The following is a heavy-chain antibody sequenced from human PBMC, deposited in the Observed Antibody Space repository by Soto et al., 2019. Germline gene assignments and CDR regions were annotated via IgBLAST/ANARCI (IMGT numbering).Heavy chain of an antibody. D-gene: IGHD3-9*01. J-gene: IGHJ4*02. CDR3: ARQPDYNILTGYFYYFDY. V-gene: IGHV5-51*01. CDR1: GYSFTSYW. CDR2: IYPGDSDT. Sequence: GESLKISCKGSGYSFTSYWIGWVRQMPGKGLEWMGIIYPGDSDTRYSPSFQGQVTISVDKSISTAYLQWSSLKASDTAMYYCARQPDYNILTGYFYYFDYWGPGTLVTVSS.